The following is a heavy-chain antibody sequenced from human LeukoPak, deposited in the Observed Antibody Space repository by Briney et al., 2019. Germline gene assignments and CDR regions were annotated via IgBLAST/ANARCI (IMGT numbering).Heavy chain of an antibody. J-gene: IGHJ3*02. CDR3: ARLWRPKFRSGSYIGHDAFDI. CDR2: MNPKSGDT. Sequence: ASVKVSCKASGYTFTNYDINWVRQATGQGLEWMGWMNPKSGDTGYAQKFQGRVSMTRSTSITTAYMELSSLRSEDTAVYYCARLWRPKFRSGSYIGHDAFDIWGQGTMVTVSS. V-gene: IGHV1-8*01. D-gene: IGHD1-26*01. CDR1: GYTFTNYD.